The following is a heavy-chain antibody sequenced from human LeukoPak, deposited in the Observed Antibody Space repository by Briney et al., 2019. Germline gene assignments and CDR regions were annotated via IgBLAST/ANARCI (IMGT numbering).Heavy chain of an antibody. CDR3: ARATDQEFDY. Sequence: ASVKVSCKAAGYIFTSHFMHWVRQAPGQGLEWMGIIYPGGNYTNYAQKFHDRVTMTRDTSASTIYMELSSLKSEDTSVYYCARATDQEFDYWGQGTVVTVSS. V-gene: IGHV1-46*01. D-gene: IGHD2-2*01. CDR2: IYPGGNYT. J-gene: IGHJ4*02. CDR1: GYIFTSHF.